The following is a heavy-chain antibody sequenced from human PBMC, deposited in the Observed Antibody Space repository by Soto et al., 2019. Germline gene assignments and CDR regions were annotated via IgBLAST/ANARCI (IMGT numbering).Heavy chain of an antibody. CDR2: VYYSGST. CDR1: GASISSSY. D-gene: IGHD3-10*01. V-gene: IGHV4-59*01. J-gene: IGHJ4*01. CDR3: TRATYYRYYFDV. Sequence: SETLSLTCTVSGASISSSYWSWIRQSPGKGLEWIGYVYYSGSTNYNPSLKSRVTISIDRSENQFSPKVSSVTAADTAVYFCTRATYYRYYFDVWGHGTLVTVSS.